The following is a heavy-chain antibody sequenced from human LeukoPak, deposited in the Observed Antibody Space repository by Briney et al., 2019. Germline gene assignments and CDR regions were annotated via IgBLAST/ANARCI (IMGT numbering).Heavy chain of an antibody. J-gene: IGHJ3*02. CDR2: ISGSGGST. Sequence: GSLRLSCAASGFTFSSYAMSWVRQAPGKGLEWVSAISGSGGSTYYADSVKGRFTISRDNSKNTLYLQMNSLRAEDTAVYYCAKVYGSGSCLVDAFDIWGQGTMVTVSS. D-gene: IGHD3-10*01. V-gene: IGHV3-23*01. CDR1: GFTFSSYA. CDR3: AKVYGSGSCLVDAFDI.